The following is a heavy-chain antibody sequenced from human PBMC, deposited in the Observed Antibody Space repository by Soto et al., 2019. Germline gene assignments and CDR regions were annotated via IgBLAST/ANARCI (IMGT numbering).Heavy chain of an antibody. CDR1: GFTFSSYW. CDR2: INSDGSST. J-gene: IGHJ6*03. Sequence: GGSLRLSCAASGFTFSSYWMHWVRQAPGKGLVWVSRINSDGSSTSYADSVKDRFTISRDNAKNTLYLQMNSLRAEDTAVYYCARDEYYGSGSYYSRYYYMDVWGKGTTVTVSS. CDR3: ARDEYYGSGSYYSRYYYMDV. V-gene: IGHV3-74*01. D-gene: IGHD3-10*01.